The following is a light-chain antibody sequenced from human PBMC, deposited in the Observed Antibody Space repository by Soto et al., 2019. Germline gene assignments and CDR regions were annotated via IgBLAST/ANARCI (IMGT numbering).Light chain of an antibody. CDR3: CSYAGSSLV. CDR2: DVN. V-gene: IGLV2-11*01. Sequence: QSALTQPRSVSGSPGQSVTISCTGASGDIGGYNYVSWYQHHPGKAPKLIIFDVNKRPSGVPDRFSGSKSGNTASLTISGLQPEDEADYYCCSYAGSSLVFGVGTKLTVL. CDR1: SGDIGGYNY. J-gene: IGLJ2*01.